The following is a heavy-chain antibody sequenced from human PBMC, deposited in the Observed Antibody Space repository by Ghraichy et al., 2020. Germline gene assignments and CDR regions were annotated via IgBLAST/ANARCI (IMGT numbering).Heavy chain of an antibody. CDR3: ARDRVYWYFDL. V-gene: IGHV4-61*02. Sequence: SETLSLTCTVSGGSISSGSYYWSWIRQPAGKGLEWIGRIYTSGSTNYNPSLKSRVTISVDTSKNQFSLKLSSVTAADTAVYYCARDRVYWYFDLWGRGTLVTVSS. J-gene: IGHJ2*01. CDR1: GGSISSGSYY. CDR2: IYTSGST.